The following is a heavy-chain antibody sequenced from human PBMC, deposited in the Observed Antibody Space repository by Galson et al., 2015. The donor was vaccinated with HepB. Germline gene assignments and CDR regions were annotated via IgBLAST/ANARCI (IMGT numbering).Heavy chain of an antibody. D-gene: IGHD6-13*01. CDR1: GFTFSSYG. CDR3: AKDITPVIAAAGTVDY. J-gene: IGHJ4*02. CDR2: IRYDGSNK. V-gene: IGHV3-30*02. Sequence: SLRLSCAASGFTFSSYGMHWVRQAPGKGLEWVAFIRYDGSNKYYADSVKGRFTISRDNSKNTLCLQMNSLRAEDTAVYYCAKDITPVIAAAGTVDYWGQGTLVTVSS.